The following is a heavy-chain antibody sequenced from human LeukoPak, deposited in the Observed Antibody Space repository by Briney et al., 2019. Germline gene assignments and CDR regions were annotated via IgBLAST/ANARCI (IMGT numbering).Heavy chain of an antibody. J-gene: IGHJ4*02. D-gene: IGHD3-10*01. CDR3: ARKSASGNYPLDY. Sequence: GGSLRLSCAASGFTFSSYGMSWVRQAPGKGLEWVSVMSADSATTFYADSVKGRFTISSDNAKNTVFLQMSSLRAEDTALYYCARKSASGNYPLDYWGQGTLVTVSS. CDR1: GFTFSSYG. CDR2: MSADSATT. V-gene: IGHV3-23*01.